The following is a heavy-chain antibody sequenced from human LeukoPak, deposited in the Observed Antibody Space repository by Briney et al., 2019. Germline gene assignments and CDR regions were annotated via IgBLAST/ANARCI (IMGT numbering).Heavy chain of an antibody. J-gene: IGHJ4*02. D-gene: IGHD3-9*01. V-gene: IGHV3-21*01. Sequence: GGSLRLSCVASGFIFSSYNINWVRQAPGKGLEWVSSISSSSTYIYYADSVKGRFTISRDNARNSLYLQMSSLRAEDTAVYYCAKAPGEAGYYDYWGQGILVTVSS. CDR2: ISSSSTYI. CDR3: AKAPGEAGYYDY. CDR1: GFIFSSYN.